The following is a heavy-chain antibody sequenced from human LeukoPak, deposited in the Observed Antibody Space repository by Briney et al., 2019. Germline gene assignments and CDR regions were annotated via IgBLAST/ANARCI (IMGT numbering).Heavy chain of an antibody. J-gene: IGHJ6*02. Sequence: GGSLRLSCAASGFTFSSYWMHWVRQAPGKGLVWVSRINGDGSSTSYADSVKGRFTISRDNAKNTLYLQMNSLRAEDTAVYYCARDTIAGYYYGMDVWGQGTTVTVSS. D-gene: IGHD6-13*01. CDR2: INGDGSST. V-gene: IGHV3-74*01. CDR1: GFTFSSYW. CDR3: ARDTIAGYYYGMDV.